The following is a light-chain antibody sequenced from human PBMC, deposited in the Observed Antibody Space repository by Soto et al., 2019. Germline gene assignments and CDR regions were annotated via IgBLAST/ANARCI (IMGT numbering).Light chain of an antibody. CDR3: QQYNSYSLT. V-gene: IGKV1-5*03. J-gene: IGKJ4*01. CDR1: QSISSW. Sequence: DIQMTQSPSTLSASVGDRVTITCRASQSISSWLAWYQQKPGKAPKLLIYKASNLESGVPSRCSGSGSGTEFTLTISGLQPDYFATYYCQQYNSYSLTFRGGTKVEIK. CDR2: KAS.